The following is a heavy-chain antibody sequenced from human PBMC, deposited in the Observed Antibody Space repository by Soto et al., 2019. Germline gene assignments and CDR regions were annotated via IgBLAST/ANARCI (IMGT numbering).Heavy chain of an antibody. D-gene: IGHD1-26*01. CDR2: IIPMFGTP. CDR1: GDAFTNYI. Sequence: QVQLVQSGAEVKKPGSSVKVSCKASGDAFTNYIFDWVRQAPGQGLEWMGGIIPMFGTPKYAQTFQDRVTSCADVSTGTAYLELTSLRVDDTAVYYCARGRDQPPVGLYFDSWGEGTRVTVSS. J-gene: IGHJ4*02. CDR3: ARGRDQPPVGLYFDS. V-gene: IGHV1-69*01.